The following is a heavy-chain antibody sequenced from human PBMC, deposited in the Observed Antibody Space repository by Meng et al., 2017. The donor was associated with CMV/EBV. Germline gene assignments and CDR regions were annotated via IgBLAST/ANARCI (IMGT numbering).Heavy chain of an antibody. Sequence: SVKVSCKVSGGTFSSYTISWVRQAPGQGLEWMGRIIPILGIANYAQKFQGRVTITADKSTSTAYMELSSLRSEDTAVYYCARGEDDYGGNSGGAFDIWGQGTMVTVSS. CDR2: IIPILGIA. V-gene: IGHV1-69*02. CDR3: ARGEDDYGGNSGGAFDI. CDR1: GGTFSSYT. D-gene: IGHD4-23*01. J-gene: IGHJ3*02.